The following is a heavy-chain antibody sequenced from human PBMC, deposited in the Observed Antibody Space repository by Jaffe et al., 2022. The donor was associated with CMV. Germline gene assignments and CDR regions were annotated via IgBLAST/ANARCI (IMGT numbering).Heavy chain of an antibody. CDR2: ISWDGGST. J-gene: IGHJ6*02. D-gene: IGHD2-2*01. CDR3: AKDFSVCSSTSCPYYYYGMDV. V-gene: IGHV3-43*01. Sequence: EVQLVESGGVVVQPGGSLRLSCAASGFTFDDYTMHWVRQAPGKGLEWVSLISWDGGSTYYADSVKGRFTISRDNSKNSLYLQMNSLRTEDTALYYCAKDFSVCSSTSCPYYYYGMDVWGQGTTVTVSS. CDR1: GFTFDDYT.